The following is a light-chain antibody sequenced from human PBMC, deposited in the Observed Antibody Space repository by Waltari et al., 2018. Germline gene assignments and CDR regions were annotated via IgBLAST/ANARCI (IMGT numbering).Light chain of an antibody. CDR2: AAS. V-gene: IGKV1-39*01. CDR3: QHTDSIPWT. J-gene: IGKJ1*01. CDR1: QYISSY. Sequence: DIQLTQSPSSLSAFVGDRVTITCRASQYISSYLNWYQHKSGKAPKLLIYAASSLQSGVPARFSGSGSGTDVTLTISNLQPEDFATYFCQHTDSIPWTFGQGTKVEIE.